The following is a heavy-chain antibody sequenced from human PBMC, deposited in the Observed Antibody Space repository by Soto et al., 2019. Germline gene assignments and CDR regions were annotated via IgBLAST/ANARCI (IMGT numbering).Heavy chain of an antibody. CDR3: AKGPYSSGWYWDH. CDR1: GFKFEDYA. CDR2: ISWSSNVI. D-gene: IGHD6-19*01. V-gene: IGHV3-9*01. Sequence: GGSLRLSCTASGFKFEDYAMHWVRQVPGRGLEWVSGISWSSNVIDYAESVKGRFIIARDNAKSSLYLQMNGLRPDDTAVYYCAKGPYSSGWYWDHWGQGALVTVSS. J-gene: IGHJ4*02.